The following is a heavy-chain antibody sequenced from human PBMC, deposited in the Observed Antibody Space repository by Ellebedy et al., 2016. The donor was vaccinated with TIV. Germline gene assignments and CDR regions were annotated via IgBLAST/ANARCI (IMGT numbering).Heavy chain of an antibody. J-gene: IGHJ3*01. D-gene: IGHD4-23*01. V-gene: IGHV3-30-3*01. CDR1: GFTFDRYA. CDR2: ISHDGRSQ. CDR3: ARDPVGVGPAFDV. Sequence: PGGSLRLSCVASGFTFDRYAMHWVRQAPGKGLEWVAVISHDGRSQYYADSVKGRFTISRDNSKDTLFLQMNSLRAEDTAIYFCARDPVGVGPAFDVWGQGTMVTVSS.